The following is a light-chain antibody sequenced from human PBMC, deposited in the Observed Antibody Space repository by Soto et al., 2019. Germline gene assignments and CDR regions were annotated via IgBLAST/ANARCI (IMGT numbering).Light chain of an antibody. V-gene: IGLV1-47*01. CDR3: SSFAGSPVV. Sequence: QSVLTQPPSASGTPGQRVTISCSGSSSNIGSKFVYWYQQLPGTAPKLLIYRDDQRPSGVPDRFSGSKSGTSASLTVSGLQAEDEADYYCSSFAGSPVVFGGGTKVTVL. J-gene: IGLJ2*01. CDR1: SSNIGSKF. CDR2: RDD.